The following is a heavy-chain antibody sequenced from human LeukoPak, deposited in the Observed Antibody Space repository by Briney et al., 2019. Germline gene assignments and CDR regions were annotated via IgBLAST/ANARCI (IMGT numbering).Heavy chain of an antibody. CDR3: ASGEQWLVREAWGYFDY. Sequence: ASVKVSCKASGYTFTGYYMHWVRQAPGQGLEWMGRINPNSGGTNYAQKFQGRVTMTRDTSISTAYMELSSLRSEDTAVYYCASGEQWLVREAWGYFDYWGQGTLVTVSS. CDR1: GYTFTGYY. J-gene: IGHJ4*02. V-gene: IGHV1-2*06. CDR2: INPNSGGT. D-gene: IGHD6-19*01.